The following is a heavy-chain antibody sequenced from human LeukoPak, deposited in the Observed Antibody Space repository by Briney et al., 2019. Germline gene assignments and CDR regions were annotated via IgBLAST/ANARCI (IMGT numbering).Heavy chain of an antibody. Sequence: PGGSLRLSCAASGFTFSSYGMHWVRQAPGKGLEWVAFIRYDGSNKYYADSVKGRFTISRDNSKNTLYLQMNSLRAEDTAVYYCARDIVRGPTIIMVRGALRYWGQGTLVTVSS. CDR3: ARDIVRGPTIIMVRGALRY. D-gene: IGHD3-10*01. J-gene: IGHJ4*02. CDR1: GFTFSSYG. CDR2: IRYDGSNK. V-gene: IGHV3-30*02.